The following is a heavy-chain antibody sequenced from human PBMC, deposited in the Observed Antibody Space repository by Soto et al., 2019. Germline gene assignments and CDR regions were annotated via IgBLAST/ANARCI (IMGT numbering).Heavy chain of an antibody. V-gene: IGHV4-30-4*01. CDR1: GDSISTVDYF. Sequence: SETLSLTCSVSGDSISTVDYFWAWIRQPPGQALEYIGYIYKSTTTYYNPSFESRVAISLDTSKSQFSLNVTSVTAADTAVYFCARGRYCLTGRCFPNWFDSWGQGTLVTVSS. D-gene: IGHD2-15*01. CDR2: IYKSTTT. J-gene: IGHJ5*01. CDR3: ARGRYCLTGRCFPNWFDS.